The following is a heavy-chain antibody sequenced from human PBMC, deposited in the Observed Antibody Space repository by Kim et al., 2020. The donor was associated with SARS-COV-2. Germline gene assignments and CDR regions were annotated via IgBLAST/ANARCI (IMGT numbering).Heavy chain of an antibody. Sequence: GGSLRLSCAASGFTFSSSWMHWVRQAPGKGLVWVSRVSPDGSSTNYADSVKGRFTISRDNAKNTLYLQMNSLGADDTAVYYCARSPTDRSPPWGQGTLVTVSS. CDR1: GFTFSSSW. J-gene: IGHJ5*02. CDR3: ARSPTDRSPP. CDR2: VSPDGSST. D-gene: IGHD3-22*01. V-gene: IGHV3-74*01.